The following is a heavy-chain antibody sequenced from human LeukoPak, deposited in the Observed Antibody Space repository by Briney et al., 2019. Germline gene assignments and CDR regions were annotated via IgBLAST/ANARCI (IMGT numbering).Heavy chain of an antibody. Sequence: GGSLRLSCTASGFTFGDYAMTWVRQAPGKGLEWVGFIRSKAYGGPTEYAASVKGRFTISRDDSKSIAYLQMNSLKTEDTAVYYCTRDDWYFDLWGRGTLVTVSS. CDR1: GFTFGDYA. J-gene: IGHJ2*01. CDR2: IRSKAYGGPT. V-gene: IGHV3-49*04. CDR3: TRDDWYFDL.